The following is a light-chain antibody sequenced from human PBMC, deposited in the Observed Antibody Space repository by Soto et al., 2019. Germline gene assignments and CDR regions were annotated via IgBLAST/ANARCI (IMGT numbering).Light chain of an antibody. J-gene: IGKJ4*01. CDR3: QQYKNWPLT. CDR1: QSVTGN. V-gene: IGKV3-15*01. Sequence: EMLMTQSPATLSFSPGERATVSCRASQSVTGNSLAWYQKKIGRAPRVLIYGASTRATGFPARLSGSGYGTELTLTISSMQSEDFAVYYCQQYKNWPLTFGGGTKVDIK. CDR2: GAS.